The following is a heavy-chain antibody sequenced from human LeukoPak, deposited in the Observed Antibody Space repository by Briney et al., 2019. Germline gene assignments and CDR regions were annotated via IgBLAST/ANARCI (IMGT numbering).Heavy chain of an antibody. CDR3: ARDHDSSGYYLSDFGY. Sequence: APVKVSCKASGYTFTGYYMHWVRQAPGQGLEWMGRINPNSGGTNYAQKFQGRATMTRDTSISTAYMELSRLRSDDTAVYYCARDHDSSGYYLSDFGYWGQGTLVTVSS. J-gene: IGHJ4*02. CDR2: INPNSGGT. CDR1: GYTFTGYY. V-gene: IGHV1-2*06. D-gene: IGHD3-22*01.